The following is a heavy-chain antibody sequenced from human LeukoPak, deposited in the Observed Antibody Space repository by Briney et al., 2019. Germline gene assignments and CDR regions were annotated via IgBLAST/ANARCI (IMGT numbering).Heavy chain of an antibody. CDR2: IYHSGST. Sequence: SETLSLTCTVSGGSISTYYWSWIRQPPGKGLEWIGYIYHSGSTKYNPSLKSRVTISVDTSQNQFSLKLSSVTAADTAVYYCARDDFGSAFDIWGQGTMVTVSS. D-gene: IGHD3-10*01. J-gene: IGHJ3*02. CDR3: ARDDFGSAFDI. V-gene: IGHV4-59*01. CDR1: GGSISTYY.